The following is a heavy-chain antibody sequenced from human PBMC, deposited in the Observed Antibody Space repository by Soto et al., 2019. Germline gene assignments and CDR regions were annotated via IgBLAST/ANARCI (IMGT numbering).Heavy chain of an antibody. V-gene: IGHV5-10-1*01. D-gene: IGHD2-21*01. CDR3: ARHDVANWFGP. CDR1: GHSFTSYW. Sequence: GESLKISCKASGHSFTSYWISWVRQMPGKGLEWMGRIDPSNSYTNYSPSFQGHGTISADKSISTAFLHWSSLKASDTAMYFCARHDVANWFGPWGQGTRVTVSS. CDR2: IDPSNSYT. J-gene: IGHJ5*02.